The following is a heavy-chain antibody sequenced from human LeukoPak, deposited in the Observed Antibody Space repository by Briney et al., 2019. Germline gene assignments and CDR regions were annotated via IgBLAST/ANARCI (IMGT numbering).Heavy chain of an antibody. V-gene: IGHV4-59*01. J-gene: IGHJ3*02. D-gene: IGHD3-9*01. CDR3: AGSGFDRAFDI. Sequence: SETLSLTCTGSGGSISSYYWSWIRQPPGKGLEWIGYIYYSGSTNYNPSLKSRVTISVDTSKNQFSLKLSSVTAADTAVYYCAGSGFDRAFDIWGQGTMVTVSS. CDR2: IYYSGST. CDR1: GGSISSYY.